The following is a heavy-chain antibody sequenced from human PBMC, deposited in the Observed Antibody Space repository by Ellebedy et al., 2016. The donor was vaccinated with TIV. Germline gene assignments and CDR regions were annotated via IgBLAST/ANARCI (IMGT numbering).Heavy chain of an antibody. D-gene: IGHD3-22*01. CDR1: GGSFSGYY. V-gene: IGHV4-59*01. CDR2: IYYTGST. CDR3: ARAGYFDSSAYPHPTYGMDV. J-gene: IGHJ6*02. Sequence: MPSETLSLTCAVYGGSFSGYYWSWIRQPPGKGLEWVGYIYYTGSTNYNPSLTSLVTISIDTSKTQFSLKLSSMTAADTAVYYWARAGYFDSSAYPHPTYGMDVWGQGTTVTVSS.